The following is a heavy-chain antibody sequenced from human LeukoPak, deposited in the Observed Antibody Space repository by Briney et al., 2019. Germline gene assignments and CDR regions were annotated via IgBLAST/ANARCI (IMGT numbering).Heavy chain of an antibody. CDR2: INPNSGGT. Sequence: ASVKVSCKASGYTFTGYYMHWVRQAPGQGLEWMGWINPNSGGTNYAQKFQGRVTMTRDTSISTAYMELSRLRSDDTAVYYCARRRDWNYALDYWGQGTLVTVSS. CDR3: ARRRDWNYALDY. J-gene: IGHJ4*02. CDR1: GYTFTGYY. D-gene: IGHD1-7*01. V-gene: IGHV1-2*02.